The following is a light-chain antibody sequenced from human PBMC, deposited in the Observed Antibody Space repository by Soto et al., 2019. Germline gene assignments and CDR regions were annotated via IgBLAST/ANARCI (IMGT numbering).Light chain of an antibody. V-gene: IGKV3-11*01. Sequence: VLTQSPARLSLSPGERATLSCRAGQSVSDYLAWYQQKPGQPPRLLFFDASNRATGVPDRFSAGGSGTDFTLIISSLQPDDYATYYCQHYNSYSRTFGQGTRVDI. CDR3: QHYNSYSRT. CDR1: QSVSDY. CDR2: DAS. J-gene: IGKJ1*01.